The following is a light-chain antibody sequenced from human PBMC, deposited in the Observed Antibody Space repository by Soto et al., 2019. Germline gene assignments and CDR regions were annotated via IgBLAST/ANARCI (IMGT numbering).Light chain of an antibody. J-gene: IGKJ1*01. V-gene: IGKV1-39*01. Sequence: DIQMTQSPSSLSASVGDRVTIACRASQSISFYLNWYQQKPGKALNLLISGASSLQSGVPSRFSGSGSGTNFTLTINSLQPEDFATYYCQHSFITPLTFGQGTKVDI. CDR1: QSISFY. CDR2: GAS. CDR3: QHSFITPLT.